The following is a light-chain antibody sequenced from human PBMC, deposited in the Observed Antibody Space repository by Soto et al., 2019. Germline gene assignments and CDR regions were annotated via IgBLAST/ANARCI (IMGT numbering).Light chain of an antibody. V-gene: IGKV1-5*03. CDR2: KAS. CDR1: QTISSW. Sequence: DIQRTQSPPTLSAFVGDRVTITCRASQTISSWLAWYQQKPGKAPKLLIYKASTLKSGVPSRFSGSGSGTEFTLTISSLQPDDFATYYCQHYNIYSEAFGQGTKVDIK. CDR3: QHYNIYSEA. J-gene: IGKJ1*01.